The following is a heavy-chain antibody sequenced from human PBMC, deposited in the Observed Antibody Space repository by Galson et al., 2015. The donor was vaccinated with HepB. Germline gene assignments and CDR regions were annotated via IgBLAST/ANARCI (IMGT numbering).Heavy chain of an antibody. J-gene: IGHJ4*02. Sequence: SLRLSCPAPGLTLSSYAMTWVRQAPGKGLEWVSAVSGSGGSTSYTDSVQGRFTISRDNSKNTLSLHMSSLRAEDTAVYYCAKGGSITRYYFDSWGQRTLVTVYS. V-gene: IGHV3-23*01. CDR3: AKGGSITRYYFDS. CDR1: GLTLSSYA. CDR2: VSGSGGST. D-gene: IGHD1-20*01.